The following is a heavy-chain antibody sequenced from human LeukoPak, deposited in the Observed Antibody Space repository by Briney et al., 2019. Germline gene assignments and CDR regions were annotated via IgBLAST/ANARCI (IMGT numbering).Heavy chain of an antibody. CDR2: ISAYNGNT. CDR1: GYTFTSYG. D-gene: IGHD6-19*01. Sequence: ASVKASCKTSGYTFTSYGISWVRQAPGQGLEWMGWISAYNGNTNYAQKLQGRVTMTTDTSTSTAYMELRSLRSDDTAVYYCARGYSSGWYGDYFDYWGQGTLVTVSS. CDR3: ARGYSSGWYGDYFDY. J-gene: IGHJ4*02. V-gene: IGHV1-18*01.